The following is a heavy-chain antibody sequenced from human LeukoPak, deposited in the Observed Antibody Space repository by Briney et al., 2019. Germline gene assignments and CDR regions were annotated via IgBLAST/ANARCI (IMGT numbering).Heavy chain of an antibody. Sequence: GGSLRLSCAASGFTLSSYAMHWVRQAPGKGLEWVAVISYDESNKYYADSVKGRFTISRDNSKNTLYLQMNSLRAEDTAVYYCARGTGQFDYWGQGTLVTVSS. J-gene: IGHJ4*02. D-gene: IGHD1-1*01. V-gene: IGHV3-30*04. CDR2: ISYDESNK. CDR3: ARGTGQFDY. CDR1: GFTLSSYA.